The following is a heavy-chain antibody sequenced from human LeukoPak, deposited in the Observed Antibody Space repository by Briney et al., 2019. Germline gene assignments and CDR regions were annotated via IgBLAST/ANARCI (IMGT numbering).Heavy chain of an antibody. Sequence: GGSLRLSCAASGFTFSSYGMHWVRQAPGKGLEWVAAISYDGSKKYYADSVKDRFTISRDNSKNTLYLQMSSLRAEDTAVYYCAKGGYSGSAYFDYWGQGTLVTVSS. V-gene: IGHV3-30*18. D-gene: IGHD5-12*01. CDR1: GFTFSSYG. J-gene: IGHJ4*02. CDR2: ISYDGSKK. CDR3: AKGGYSGSAYFDY.